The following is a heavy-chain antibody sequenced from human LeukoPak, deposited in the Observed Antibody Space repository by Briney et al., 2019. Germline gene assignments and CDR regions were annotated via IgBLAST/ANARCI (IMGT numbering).Heavy chain of an antibody. CDR3: ATCNGDCYFNF. Sequence: PGGSLRLSCAASGFTFSNAWMNGVRQAPGKGLEGVARVKSKAVGETTSYAAPVKCRFSISRDDSRDMVYLQMNSLETEDTAVYYCATCNGDCYFNFWGQGTLVTVSS. CDR2: VKSKAVGETT. CDR1: GFTFSNAW. V-gene: IGHV3-15*01. J-gene: IGHJ4*02. D-gene: IGHD2-21*02.